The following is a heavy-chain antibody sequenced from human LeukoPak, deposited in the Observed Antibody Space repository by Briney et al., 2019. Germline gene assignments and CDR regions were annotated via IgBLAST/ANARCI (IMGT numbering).Heavy chain of an antibody. CDR1: GFTFSSYG. CDR2: ISGSGGST. V-gene: IGHV3-23*01. CDR3: AGCGGDCSTSDY. J-gene: IGHJ4*02. Sequence: GGTLRLSCAASGFTFSSYGMSWVRQAPGKGLEWVSAISGSGGSTYYADSVKGRFTISRDNSKNTLYLQMTSLRAEDTAVYYCAGCGGDCSTSDYWGQGTLVTVSS. D-gene: IGHD2-21*02.